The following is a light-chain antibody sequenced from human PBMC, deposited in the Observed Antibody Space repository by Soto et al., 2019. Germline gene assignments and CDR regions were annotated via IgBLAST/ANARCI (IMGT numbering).Light chain of an antibody. CDR1: QSVSSN. CDR2: GAS. J-gene: IGKJ5*01. Sequence: EVVVTQSPATLSVSPGERATLSCRASQSVSSNLAWYQQKPGQAPRLLISGASTRATGIPARFSGSGSGTEFTLTIRSLQSEDFAVYYCHQYDNWPKTFGQGTRLEIK. V-gene: IGKV3-15*01. CDR3: HQYDNWPKT.